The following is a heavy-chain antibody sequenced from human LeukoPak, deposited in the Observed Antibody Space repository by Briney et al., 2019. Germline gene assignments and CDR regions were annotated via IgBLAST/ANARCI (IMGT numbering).Heavy chain of an antibody. J-gene: IGHJ6*02. CDR1: GFTFSSYG. CDR2: ISYDGSNK. V-gene: IGHV3-30*03. D-gene: IGHD3-22*01. Sequence: GGSLRLSCAASGFTFSSYGMHWVRQAPGKGLEWVAVISYDGSNKYYADSVKGRFTISRDNSKNTLYLQMNSLRAEDTAVYYCARDLDNYYDSSGYYYGMDVWGQGTTVTVSS. CDR3: ARDLDNYYDSSGYYYGMDV.